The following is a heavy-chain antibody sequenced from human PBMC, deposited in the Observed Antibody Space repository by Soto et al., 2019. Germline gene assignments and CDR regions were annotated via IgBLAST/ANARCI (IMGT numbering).Heavy chain of an antibody. CDR2: SGNKASGYNT. CDR3: ARGYHSFDV. Sequence: VQLVESGGGLVQPGGSLRLSCAVSGFTFSDHYMDWVRQAPGKGLEWVGRSGNKASGYNTQYAASVRGRFSVSRDDSKNSLFLQMNSLETEDTAVYYCARGYHSFDVWGQGTTVTVSS. D-gene: IGHD1-20*01. J-gene: IGHJ6*02. CDR1: GFTFSDHY. V-gene: IGHV3-72*01.